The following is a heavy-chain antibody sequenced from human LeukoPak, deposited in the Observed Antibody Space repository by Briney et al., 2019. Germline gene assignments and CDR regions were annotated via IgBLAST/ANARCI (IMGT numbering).Heavy chain of an antibody. CDR1: GFTFSSYG. V-gene: IGHV3-23*01. Sequence: GGSLRLSCAASGFTFSSYGMSWVRQAPGKGLEWVSAISGSGGSTYYADSVKGRFTISRDNSKNTLYLQMNSLRAEDTAVYYCAKTGYGGNQVRYIDLWGRGTLVTVSS. CDR3: AKTGYGGNQVRYIDL. D-gene: IGHD4-23*01. CDR2: ISGSGGST. J-gene: IGHJ2*01.